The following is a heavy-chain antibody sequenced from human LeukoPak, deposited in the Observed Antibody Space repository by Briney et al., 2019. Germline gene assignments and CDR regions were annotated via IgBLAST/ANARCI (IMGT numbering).Heavy chain of an antibody. D-gene: IGHD3-10*01. CDR1: GDSISTTSYY. CDR2: IYFRGTT. V-gene: IGHV4-39*02. J-gene: IGHJ4*02. Sequence: SETLSLTCTVSGDSISTTSYYWAWIRQSPGKGLEWIGSIYFRGTTHYNLSLKSRVSISIDTSKSQFSLKLSSVTAADTAGYYCARDPDGVGGAPFEHWGQGILVTVSS. CDR3: ARDPDGVGGAPFEH.